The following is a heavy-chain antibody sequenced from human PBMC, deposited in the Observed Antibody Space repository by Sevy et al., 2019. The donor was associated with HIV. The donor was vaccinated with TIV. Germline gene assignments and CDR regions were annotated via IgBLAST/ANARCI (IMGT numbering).Heavy chain of an antibody. CDR1: GYTFTSYY. J-gene: IGHJ6*02. CDR3: ARDLIVLTLYYYCMDV. CDR2: INPSGGST. V-gene: IGHV1-46*01. Sequence: ASVKVSCKASGYTFTSYYMHWVRQAPGQGLEWMGIINPSGGSTSYAQKFQGRVTMTRDTSTSTVYMELSSLRSEDTAVYYCARDLIVLTLYYYCMDVWGQGTTVTVSS. D-gene: IGHD2-8*01.